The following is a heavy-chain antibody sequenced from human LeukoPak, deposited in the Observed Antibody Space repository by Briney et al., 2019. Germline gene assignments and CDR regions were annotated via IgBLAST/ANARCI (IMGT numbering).Heavy chain of an antibody. CDR2: ISYDGNNK. J-gene: IGHJ4*02. CDR3: ASGGFYDFWSGYYTPFDY. V-gene: IGHV3-30*01. CDR1: GFTFSACA. Sequence: QPGGSLRLYCAASGFTFSACAMHWVRQAPGQGLEWVAVISYDGNNKYYADSVKGRFTISRDNSKNTLYLQMNSLRVEDTAMYYCASGGFYDFWSGYYTPFDYWGQGTLVAVSS. D-gene: IGHD3-3*01.